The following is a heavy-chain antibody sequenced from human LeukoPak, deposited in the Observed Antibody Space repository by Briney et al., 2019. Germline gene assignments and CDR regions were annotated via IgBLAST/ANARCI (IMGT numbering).Heavy chain of an antibody. D-gene: IGHD3-22*01. CDR2: ISDRGSRT. V-gene: IGHV3-23*01. CDR1: GITLSNYG. J-gene: IGHJ4*02. CDR3: AKPGVVIRVILVGFHKEAYYFDS. Sequence: TGGSLRLSCAVSGITLSNYGMSWVRQAPGKGLEWVAGISDRGSRTNYADSVKGRFTISTDRPKNTLYLQMNSLRAEDTAVYFCAKPGVVIRVILVGFHKEAYYFDSWGQGALVTVSS.